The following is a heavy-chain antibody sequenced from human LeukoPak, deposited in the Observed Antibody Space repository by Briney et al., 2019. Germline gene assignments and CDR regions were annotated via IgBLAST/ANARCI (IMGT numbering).Heavy chain of an antibody. V-gene: IGHV3-11*04. CDR2: ISSSGSTI. J-gene: IGHJ6*04. Sequence: GGSLRLSCAASGFTFSDYYMSWIRQAPGKGLEWVSYISSSGSTIYYADSVKGRFTISRDNAKNSLYLQMNSLRAEDTAAYYCARDGWFGDPTPYYYGMDVWGKGTTVTVSS. CDR3: ARDGWFGDPTPYYYGMDV. CDR1: GFTFSDYY. D-gene: IGHD3-10*01.